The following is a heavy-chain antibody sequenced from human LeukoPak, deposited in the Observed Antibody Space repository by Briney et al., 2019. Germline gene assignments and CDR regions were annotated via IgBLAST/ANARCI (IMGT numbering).Heavy chain of an antibody. CDR1: GGSINSYY. CDR3: ARGSGDFDY. CDR2: INHSGST. J-gene: IGHJ4*02. V-gene: IGHV4-34*01. D-gene: IGHD6-19*01. Sequence: PSETLSLTCTVSGGSINSYYWSWIRQPPGKGLEWIGEINHSGSTNYNPSLKSRVTISVDTSKNQFSLKLSSVTAADTAVYYCARGSGDFDYWGQGTLVTVSS.